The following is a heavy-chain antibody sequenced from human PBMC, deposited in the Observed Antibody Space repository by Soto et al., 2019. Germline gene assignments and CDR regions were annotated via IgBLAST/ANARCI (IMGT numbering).Heavy chain of an antibody. Sequence: EVQLLESGGGLVQPGGSLRLSCAASGFTFSSNAMSWVRQAPGKGLEWVSTVSDNGDTTYYADSVKGRFAISRDNSKNTLYLQMSSLSAEHTALYYCARLGQFDYWGQGNLVTVSS. V-gene: IGHV3-23*01. J-gene: IGHJ4*02. CDR3: ARLGQFDY. CDR1: GFTFSSNA. CDR2: VSDNGDTT. D-gene: IGHD3-16*01.